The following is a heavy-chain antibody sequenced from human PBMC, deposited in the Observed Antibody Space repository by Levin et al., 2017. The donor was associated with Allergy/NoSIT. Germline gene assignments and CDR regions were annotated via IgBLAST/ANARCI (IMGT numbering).Heavy chain of an antibody. D-gene: IGHD3-3*01. V-gene: IGHV1-46*01. CDR2: INPSGGST. Sequence: GASVKVSCKASGYTFTSYYMHWVRQAPGQGLEWMGIINPSGGSTSYAQKFQGRVTMTRDTSTSTVYMELSSLRSEDTAVYYCARGPIFGVVITLRYYGMDVWGQGTTVTVSS. CDR1: GYTFTSYY. J-gene: IGHJ6*02. CDR3: ARGPIFGVVITLRYYGMDV.